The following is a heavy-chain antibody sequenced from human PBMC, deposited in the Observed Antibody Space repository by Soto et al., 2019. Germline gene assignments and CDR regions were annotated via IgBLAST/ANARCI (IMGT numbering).Heavy chain of an antibody. CDR3: AKGDYDFWSGYPETYYFDY. V-gene: IGHV3-23*01. CDR1: GFTFSSYA. CDR2: ISGSGGST. D-gene: IGHD3-3*01. Sequence: HPGGSLRLSCAASGFTFSSYAMSWVRQAPGKGLEWVSAISGSGGSTYYADSVKGRFTISRDNSKNTLYLQMNSLRAEDTAVYYCAKGDYDFWSGYPETYYFDYWGQGTLVTVSS. J-gene: IGHJ4*02.